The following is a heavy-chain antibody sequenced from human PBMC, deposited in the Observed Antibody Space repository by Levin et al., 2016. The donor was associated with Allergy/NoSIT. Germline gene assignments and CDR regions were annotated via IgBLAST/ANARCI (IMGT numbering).Heavy chain of an antibody. CDR3: AGSTRVFGVIINMDYSDY. D-gene: IGHD3-3*01. Sequence: WVRQAPGQGLEWMGAIIPIFGPANYAPKFQGRLTITADESTSTGYMELTSLTSADTAVYYCAGSTRVFGVIINMDYSDYWGPGTLVTVSS. J-gene: IGHJ4*02. CDR2: IIPIFGPA. V-gene: IGHV1-69*01.